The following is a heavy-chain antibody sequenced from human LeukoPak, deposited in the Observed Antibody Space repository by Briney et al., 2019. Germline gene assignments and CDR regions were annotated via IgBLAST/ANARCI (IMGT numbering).Heavy chain of an antibody. CDR2: INHSGST. J-gene: IGHJ5*02. Sequence: SETLSLTCAVYGGSFSGYYWSWIRQPPGKGLEWIGEINHSGSTNYNPSLKSRVTISVDTSKNQFSLKLSSVTAADTAEYYCARGSSGWFSDPWGQGTLVTVSS. V-gene: IGHV4-34*01. CDR3: ARGSSGWFSDP. CDR1: GGSFSGYY. D-gene: IGHD6-19*01.